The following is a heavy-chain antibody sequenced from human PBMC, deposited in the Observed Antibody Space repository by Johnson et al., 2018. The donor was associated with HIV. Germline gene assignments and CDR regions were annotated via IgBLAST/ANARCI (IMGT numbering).Heavy chain of an antibody. J-gene: IGHJ3*02. CDR3: ARAGLKIEYSSPDI. V-gene: IGHV3-30*04. CDR1: GFTFSNYA. Sequence: QMLLVESGGGGVQPGRSLRLSCAASGFTFSNYAMHWVRQAPGKGLEWVAVVSYDGSNRYYADSVKGRFTISRDNSKNTLYLQMNSLRAEDTAVYHCARAGLKIEYSSPDILGQGTMVTVSS. CDR2: VSYDGSNR. D-gene: IGHD6-13*01.